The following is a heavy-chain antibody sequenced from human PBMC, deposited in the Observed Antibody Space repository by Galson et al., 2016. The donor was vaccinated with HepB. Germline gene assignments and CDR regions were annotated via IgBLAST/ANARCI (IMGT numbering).Heavy chain of an antibody. Sequence: SLRLSCAASGFTFSNYAITWVRQAPGKGLEWVSAIRPNSERTYYTNSVKGRFTISRDNFKNTVYLQMNSLRAEGTALYYCAREVGGSGWYSVDYWGQGSLVIVSS. CDR2: IRPNSERT. J-gene: IGHJ4*02. V-gene: IGHV3-23*01. CDR1: GFTFSNYA. D-gene: IGHD6-19*01. CDR3: AREVGGSGWYSVDY.